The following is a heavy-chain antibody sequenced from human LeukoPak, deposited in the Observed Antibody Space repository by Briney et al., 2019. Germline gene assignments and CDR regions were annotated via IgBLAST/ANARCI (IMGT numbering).Heavy chain of an antibody. CDR2: IIPIFGTA. J-gene: IGHJ6*02. CDR3: ARVAYYYDSSGYYYGENEQYYYYGMDV. CDR1: GGTFSSYA. D-gene: IGHD3-22*01. Sequence: ASVKVSCKASGGTFSSYAISWVRQAPGQGLEWMGGIIPIFGTANYAQKFQGRVTITADESTSTAYMELSSLRSEDTAVYYCARVAYYYDSSGYYYGENEQYYYYGMDVWGQGPRSPSP. V-gene: IGHV1-69*13.